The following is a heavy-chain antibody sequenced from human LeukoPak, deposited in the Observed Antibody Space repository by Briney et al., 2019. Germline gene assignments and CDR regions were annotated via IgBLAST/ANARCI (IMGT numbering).Heavy chain of an antibody. Sequence: ASVKVSCKASGYTFTGYYMHWVRQAPGQGLEWMGWINPNSGGTNYAQKFQGRVTMTRDTSISTAYMELSRLRSDDTAVYYCARHPPVYCSSTSCFRGTTYYYGMDVWGQGTTVTVSS. CDR3: ARHPPVYCSSTSCFRGTTYYYGMDV. V-gene: IGHV1-2*02. J-gene: IGHJ6*02. CDR1: GYTFTGYY. CDR2: INPNSGGT. D-gene: IGHD2-2*01.